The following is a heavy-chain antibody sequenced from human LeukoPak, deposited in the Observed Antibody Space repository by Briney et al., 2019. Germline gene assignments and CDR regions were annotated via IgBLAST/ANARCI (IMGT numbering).Heavy chain of an antibody. Sequence: PSETLSLTCTVSGGSISSYYWSWIRQPPGKGLEWIGYIYYSGSTNYNPSHKSRVTISVDTSKNQFSLKLSSVTAADTAVYYCASHVGYSSDNWFDPWGQGTLVTVSS. J-gene: IGHJ5*02. CDR3: ASHVGYSSDNWFDP. V-gene: IGHV4-59*08. CDR2: IYYSGST. CDR1: GGSISSYY. D-gene: IGHD6-19*01.